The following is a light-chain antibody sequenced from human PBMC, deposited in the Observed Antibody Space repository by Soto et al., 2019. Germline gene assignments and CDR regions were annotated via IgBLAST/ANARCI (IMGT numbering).Light chain of an antibody. CDR2: EVS. Sequence: DVAMTQSPLSLSVTPGQPASISCKSGQSLLHTDGKTYLHWYLQKPGQPPQLLIYEVSNRFAGVPDRFRGGGSGTDFTLKISRVEAEDVGFYYCMQSIEVPRTFGPGTRVDMK. CDR1: QSLLHTDGKTY. J-gene: IGKJ3*01. V-gene: IGKV2D-29*01. CDR3: MQSIEVPRT.